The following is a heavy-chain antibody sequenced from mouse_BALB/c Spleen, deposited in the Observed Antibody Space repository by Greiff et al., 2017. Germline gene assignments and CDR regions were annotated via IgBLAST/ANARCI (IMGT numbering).Heavy chain of an antibody. CDR2: INSNGGST. V-gene: IGHV5-6-3*01. Sequence: EVQVVESGGGLVQPGGSLKLSCAASGFTFSSYGMSWVRQTPDKRLELVATINSNGGSTYYPDSVKGRFTISRDNAKNTLYLQMSSLKSEDTAMYYCAREGYWGQGTTLTVSS. J-gene: IGHJ2*01. CDR3: AREGY. CDR1: GFTFSSYG.